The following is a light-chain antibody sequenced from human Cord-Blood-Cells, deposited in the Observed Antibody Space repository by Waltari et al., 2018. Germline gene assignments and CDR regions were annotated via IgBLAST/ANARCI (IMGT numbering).Light chain of an antibody. J-gene: IGKJ5*01. CDR3: QQSYSTPST. Sequence: DIPMTQSPSYLPASVVARVTITCRASQSISSYLNWYQQKPGKDPKLLIYAASSLQSGVPSRFSGSGSGTDFTLTISSLQPEDFATYYCQQSYSTPSTFGQRTRREIK. CDR2: AAS. V-gene: IGKV1-39*01. CDR1: QSISSY.